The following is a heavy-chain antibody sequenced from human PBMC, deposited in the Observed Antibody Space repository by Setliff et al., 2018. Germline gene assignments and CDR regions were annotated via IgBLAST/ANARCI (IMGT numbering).Heavy chain of an antibody. Sequence: GGSLRLSCAVSGFTFSYAWMHWVRQAPGKGLEWVSAISGNGDRTYYGDSVKGRFTISRDNSKNTLYLQMGGLRAEDMAVYYCTTWNGRYSEYWGQGTLVTVSS. J-gene: IGHJ4*02. CDR3: TTWNGRYSEY. CDR1: GFTFSYAW. D-gene: IGHD1-26*01. V-gene: IGHV3-64*02. CDR2: ISGNGDRT.